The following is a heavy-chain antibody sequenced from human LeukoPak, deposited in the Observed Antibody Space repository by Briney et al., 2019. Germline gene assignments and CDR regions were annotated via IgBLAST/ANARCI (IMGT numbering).Heavy chain of an antibody. V-gene: IGHV3-13*01. CDR1: GFTFSSYV. D-gene: IGHD3-16*02. J-gene: IGHJ4*02. Sequence: GGVLRLSCAASGFTFSSYVMHWGRPATGKGLGWVSVIGTGGDTYYAGSVKGRFTISRENAKNSLYLQMNSLRAGDTAVYYCARGGYDYVWGSYRQGRYYFDYWGQGTLVTVSS. CDR2: IGTGGDT. CDR3: ARGGYDYVWGSYRQGRYYFDY.